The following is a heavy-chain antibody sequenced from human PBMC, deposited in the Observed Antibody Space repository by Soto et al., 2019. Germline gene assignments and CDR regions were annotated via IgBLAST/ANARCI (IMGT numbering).Heavy chain of an antibody. CDR3: ERDIAVAGTGDY. CDR1: GYTFTRYG. Sequence: GASVKVSCKASGYTFTRYGISWVRQAPGQGLEWMGWISAYNGNTNYAQKLQGRVTMTTDTSTSTAYMELRSLRSDDTAVYYCERDIAVAGTGDYWGQGTLVTVSS. D-gene: IGHD6-19*01. J-gene: IGHJ4*02. V-gene: IGHV1-18*01. CDR2: ISAYNGNT.